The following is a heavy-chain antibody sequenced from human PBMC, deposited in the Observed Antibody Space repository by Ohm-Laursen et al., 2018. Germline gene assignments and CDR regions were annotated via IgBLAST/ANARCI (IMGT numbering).Heavy chain of an antibody. CDR2: IKQDGSEK. J-gene: IGHJ4*02. D-gene: IGHD3-10*01. CDR3: ARATFGELFYYFDY. Sequence: SLRLSCAASGFTFSNNGMHWVRQAPGKGLEWVANIKQDGSEKYYVDSVKGRFTISRDNAKNSLYLQMNSLRAEDTAVYYCARATFGELFYYFDYWGQGTLVTVSS. V-gene: IGHV3-7*01. CDR1: GFTFSNNG.